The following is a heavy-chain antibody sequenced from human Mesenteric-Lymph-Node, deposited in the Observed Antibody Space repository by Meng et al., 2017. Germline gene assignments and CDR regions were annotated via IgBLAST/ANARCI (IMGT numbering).Heavy chain of an antibody. CDR2: ISWNSGSI. J-gene: IGHJ6*02. CDR3: ARVHVAGGGIDYYYYYGMDV. D-gene: IGHD3-16*01. Sequence: SLKISCAASGFTFSSYSMNWVRQAPGKGLEWVSGISWNSGSIGYADSVKGRFTISRDNAKNSLYLQMNSLRAEDTALYYCARVHVAGGGIDYYYYYGMDVWGQGTTVTVSS. CDR1: GFTFSSYS. V-gene: IGHV3-9*01.